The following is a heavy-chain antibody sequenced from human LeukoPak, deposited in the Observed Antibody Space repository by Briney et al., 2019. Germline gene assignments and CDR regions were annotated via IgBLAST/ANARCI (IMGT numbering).Heavy chain of an antibody. CDR2: MNPNRGNT. Sequence: GASVNVSCKASGYTFTSYDINWVRQATGQGLEWMGWMNPNRGNTGYAQKVQGRVTMNRNTSIRTAYIEVSSLRSEDTAVYYCARGGSKIVAGPSYDYYYMDVWGKGTTVTISS. CDR3: ARGGSKIVAGPSYDYYYMDV. V-gene: IGHV1-8*01. D-gene: IGHD5-12*01. J-gene: IGHJ6*03. CDR1: GYTFTSYD.